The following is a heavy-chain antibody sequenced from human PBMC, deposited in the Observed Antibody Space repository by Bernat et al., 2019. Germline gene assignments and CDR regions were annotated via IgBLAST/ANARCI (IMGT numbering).Heavy chain of an antibody. CDR3: ARVAAAAGTKYYYYGMDV. CDR1: GFTFSSYA. V-gene: IGHV3-30-3*01. D-gene: IGHD6-13*01. CDR2: ISYDGSNK. J-gene: IGHJ6*02. Sequence: QVQLVESGGGVVQPGRSLRLSCAASGFTFSSYAMHWVRQAPGKGLEWVAVISYDGSNKYYADSVKGRFTISRDNSKNTLYLQMNSLRAEDTAVYYCARVAAAAGTKYYYYGMDVWGQGTTVTVSS.